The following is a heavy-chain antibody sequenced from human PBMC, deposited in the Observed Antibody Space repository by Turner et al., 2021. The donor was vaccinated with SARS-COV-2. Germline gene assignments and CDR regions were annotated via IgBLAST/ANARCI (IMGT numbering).Heavy chain of an antibody. CDR2: INPNSGCT. Sequence: QVQLVQSGAEVMKPGDTVKVSCMASGYTFTAYHMHWVRQAPGQGLEWMVWINPNSGCTNYAQKLQGRVTMTRDTSISTAYMELSRLRSDDTAVYYCARGLRDFDYWGQGTLVTVSS. D-gene: IGHD3-10*01. CDR3: ARGLRDFDY. CDR1: GYTFTAYH. J-gene: IGHJ4*02. V-gene: IGHV1-2*02.